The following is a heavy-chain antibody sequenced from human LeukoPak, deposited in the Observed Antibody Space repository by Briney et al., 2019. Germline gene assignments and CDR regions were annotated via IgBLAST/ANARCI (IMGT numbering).Heavy chain of an antibody. Sequence: SVKVSCKASGGTFSSYTISWVRQAPGQGLEWMGGIIPILGIANYAQKFQGRVTITADKSMSTAYMELSSLRSEDTAVYYCERPDPYLYYMDVWGKGTTVTVSS. CDR1: GGTFSSYT. CDR3: ERPDPYLYYMDV. V-gene: IGHV1-69*10. J-gene: IGHJ6*03. CDR2: IIPILGIA.